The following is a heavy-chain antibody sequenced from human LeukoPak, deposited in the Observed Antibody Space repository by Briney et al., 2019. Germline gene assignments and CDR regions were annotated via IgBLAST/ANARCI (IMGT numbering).Heavy chain of an antibody. Sequence: GGSLRLSCAASGFTFDDYAMHRVRQAPGKGLEWVSGISWNSGSIGYADSVKGRFTISRDNAKNSLYLQMNSLRAEDTALYYCAKDAYYDSSGYYFDYWGQGTLVTVSP. J-gene: IGHJ4*02. D-gene: IGHD3-22*01. CDR2: ISWNSGSI. CDR1: GFTFDDYA. CDR3: AKDAYYDSSGYYFDY. V-gene: IGHV3-9*01.